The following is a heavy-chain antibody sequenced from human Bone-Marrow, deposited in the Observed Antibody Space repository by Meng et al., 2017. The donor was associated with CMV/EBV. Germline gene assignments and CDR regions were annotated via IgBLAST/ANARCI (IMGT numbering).Heavy chain of an antibody. CDR1: GFTFSSYA. D-gene: IGHD2-2*01. CDR2: ISYDGSNK. V-gene: IGHV3-30-3*01. CDR3: ARDKKGYAIFDY. Sequence: GGSLRLSCAASGFTFSSYAMHWVRQAPGKGLEWVAVISYDGSNKYYADSVKGRFTISRDNAKNSLYLQMNSLRAEDTAVYYCARDKKGYAIFDYWGQGTLVTVSS. J-gene: IGHJ4*02.